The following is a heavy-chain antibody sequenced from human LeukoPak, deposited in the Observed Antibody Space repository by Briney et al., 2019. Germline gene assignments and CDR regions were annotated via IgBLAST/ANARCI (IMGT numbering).Heavy chain of an antibody. CDR1: GVSIGSYY. CDR3: ARLTYDFWSGYYHYYFDF. Sequence: SSETLSLTCTVSGVSIGSYYWSWIRQPPGKELEWIGYIYYSGSTNYNPALKSRLTISVDTSKNQFSLKLSSVTAADTAMYYCARLTYDFWSGYYHYYFDFWGQGTLVTVSS. J-gene: IGHJ4*02. D-gene: IGHD3-3*01. V-gene: IGHV4-59*01. CDR2: IYYSGST.